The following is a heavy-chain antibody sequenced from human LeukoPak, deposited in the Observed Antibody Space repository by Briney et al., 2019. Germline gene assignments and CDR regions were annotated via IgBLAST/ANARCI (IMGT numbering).Heavy chain of an antibody. V-gene: IGHV4-34*01. CDR2: INHSGST. CDR1: GGSFSGYY. Sequence: SETLSLTCAVYGGSFSGYYWSWIRQPPGKGLEWIGEINHSGSTNYNPSLKSRVTISVDTSKNQFSLKLSSVTAADTAVYYCASSAPWVVTYVDYWGQGTLVTVSS. J-gene: IGHJ4*02. CDR3: ASSAPWVVTYVDY. D-gene: IGHD3-22*01.